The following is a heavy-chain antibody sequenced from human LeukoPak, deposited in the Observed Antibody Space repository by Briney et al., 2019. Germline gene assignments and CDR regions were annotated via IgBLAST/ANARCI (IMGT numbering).Heavy chain of an antibody. V-gene: IGHV1-69*05. CDR3: ARGILEWADAFHI. J-gene: IGHJ3*02. D-gene: IGHD3-3*01. Sequence: GASVKVSCKASGYTFTGYYMHWVRQAPGRGLEWMGWIIPSFRTANYAQRFQGRVTITTDESTSTAYMELSSLRSDDTAVYYCARGILEWADAFHIWGQGTMVTVS. CDR2: IIPSFRTA. CDR1: GYTFTGYY.